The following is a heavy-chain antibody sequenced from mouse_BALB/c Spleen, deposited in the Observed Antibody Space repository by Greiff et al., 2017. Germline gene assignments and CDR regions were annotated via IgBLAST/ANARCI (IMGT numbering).Heavy chain of an antibody. CDR1: GYSITSDYA. D-gene: IGHD2-1*01. Sequence: VQLQQSGPGLVKPSQSLSLTCTVTGYSITSDYAWNWIRQFPGNKLEWMGYISYSGSTSYNPSLKSRISITRDTSKNQFFLQLNSVTTEDTATYYCARIYYGNYEAMDYWGQGTSVTVSS. CDR2: ISYSGST. V-gene: IGHV3-2*02. CDR3: ARIYYGNYEAMDY. J-gene: IGHJ4*01.